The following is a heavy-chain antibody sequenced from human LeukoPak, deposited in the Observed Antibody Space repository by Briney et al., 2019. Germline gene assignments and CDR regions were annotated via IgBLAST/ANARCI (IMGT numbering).Heavy chain of an antibody. CDR2: IYYSGST. CDR3: ARRAERYSSSWYDY. D-gene: IGHD6-13*01. J-gene: IGHJ4*02. CDR1: GGSISSSSYY. V-gene: IGHV4-39*01. Sequence: PSETLSLTCTVSGGSISSSSYYWGWIRPPPGKGLEWIGSIYYSGSTYYNPSLKSRVTISVDTSKNQFSLKLSSVTAADTAVYYCARRAERYSSSWYDYWGQGTLVTVSS.